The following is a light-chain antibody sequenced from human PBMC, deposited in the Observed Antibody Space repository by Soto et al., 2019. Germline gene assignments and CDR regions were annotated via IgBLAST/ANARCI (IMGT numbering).Light chain of an antibody. CDR3: QTWGTGIQV. CDR2: LNSDGSH. V-gene: IGLV4-69*01. J-gene: IGLJ1*01. CDR1: SGHSSYA. Sequence: QLLLTQSPSASAALGASVKLTCTLSSGHSSYAIAWHQQQPEKGPRYLMKLNSDGSHYKGGGIPDRFSGSSSGAERYLTISSLQSEDEADYYCQTWGTGIQVFGTGTKVTVV.